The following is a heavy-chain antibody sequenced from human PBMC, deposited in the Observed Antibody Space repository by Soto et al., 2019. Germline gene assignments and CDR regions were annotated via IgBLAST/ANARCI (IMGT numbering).Heavy chain of an antibody. CDR3: ATDRNWNAPLGWFDP. J-gene: IGHJ5*02. D-gene: IGHD1-1*01. V-gene: IGHV1-2*02. Sequence: QVQLVQSGAEVKKPGASVKVSCKASGYTFTGYYMHWVRQAPGQGLEWMGWINPNSGGTNYAQKFQGRVTIPRDPSISPAYLELSRLRSDDTAVYYCATDRNWNAPLGWFDPWGQGTLVTVSS. CDR1: GYTFTGYY. CDR2: INPNSGGT.